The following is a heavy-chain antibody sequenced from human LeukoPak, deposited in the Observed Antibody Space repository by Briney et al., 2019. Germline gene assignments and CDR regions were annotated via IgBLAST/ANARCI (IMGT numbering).Heavy chain of an antibody. CDR3: ARDAQYYDSSGYYTDAFDI. V-gene: IGHV4-39*07. J-gene: IGHJ3*02. D-gene: IGHD3-22*01. CDR1: GGSISSSSSY. Sequence: PSETLSLTCTVSGGSISSSSSYWGWIREPPGKGLECIGTIYYSGSTYYNPSLKGRVTISVDTSKNQFSLKLSSVTAADTAVYYCARDAQYYDSSGYYTDAFDIWGQGTMVTVSS. CDR2: IYYSGST.